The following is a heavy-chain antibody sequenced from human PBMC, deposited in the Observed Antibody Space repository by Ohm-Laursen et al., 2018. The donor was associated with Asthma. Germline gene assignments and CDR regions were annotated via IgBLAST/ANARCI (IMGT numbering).Heavy chain of an antibody. Sequence: GSSVKVSCKASGGTFSSYAISWVRQAPGQGLEWMGGIIPIFGTANYAQKFQGRVTITADDSTSTVYMELSSLRSEDTAVYYCARKAGSCISRTCYSLDFWGQGTLVTVSS. D-gene: IGHD2-2*01. CDR1: GGTFSSYA. V-gene: IGHV1-69*01. CDR3: ARKAGSCISRTCYSLDF. CDR2: IIPIFGTA. J-gene: IGHJ4*02.